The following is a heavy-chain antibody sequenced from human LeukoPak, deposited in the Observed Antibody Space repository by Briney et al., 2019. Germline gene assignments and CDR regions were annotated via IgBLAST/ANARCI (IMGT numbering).Heavy chain of an antibody. D-gene: IGHD6-6*01. J-gene: IGHJ4*02. CDR2: INHSGST. CDR1: GGSFSGYY. Sequence: SETLSLTCAVYGGSFSGYYWNRIRQPPGKGLEWIGEINHSGSTNYNPSLKSRVTISVDTSKNQFSLKLSSVTAADTAVYYCARGTWPRKARIAARPSGDYWGQGTLVTVSS. V-gene: IGHV4-34*01. CDR3: ARGTWPRKARIAARPSGDY.